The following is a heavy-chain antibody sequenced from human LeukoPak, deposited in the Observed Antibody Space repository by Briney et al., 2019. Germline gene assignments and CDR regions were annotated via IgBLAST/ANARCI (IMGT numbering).Heavy chain of an antibody. J-gene: IGHJ6*04. CDR3: ARAVVRGVISRGLAV. D-gene: IGHD3-10*01. CDR1: GDSISSGPYY. Sequence: SETLSLTCTVSGDSISSGPYYWAWIRQPPGKGLEWIGNIYYGENTYYNPSLTSRVTISIDTSKNQFYLKLSSLTAADTAVYYCARAVVRGVISRGLAVWGKGTTVTVSS. CDR2: IYYGENT. V-gene: IGHV4-39*01.